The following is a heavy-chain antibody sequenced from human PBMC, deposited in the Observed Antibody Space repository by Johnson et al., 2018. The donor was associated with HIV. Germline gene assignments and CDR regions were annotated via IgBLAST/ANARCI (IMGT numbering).Heavy chain of an antibody. V-gene: IGHV3-11*01. J-gene: IGHJ3*02. D-gene: IGHD3-16*01. CDR2: ISSSGSNI. CDR3: AKGEGGSQWRGAFHI. Sequence: QVQLVESGGGLVKPGGSLRLSCAASGFTFSDYYMSWIRQAPGKGLEWVSYISSSGSNIYYADSVKGRFTISRDNGKNLLLLQVNNFRVEDTAVYYCAKGEGGSQWRGAFHIWGQGTMVTVSS. CDR1: GFTFSDYY.